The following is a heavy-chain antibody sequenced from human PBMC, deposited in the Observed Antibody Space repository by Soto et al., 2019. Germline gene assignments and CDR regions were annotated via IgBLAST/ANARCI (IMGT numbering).Heavy chain of an antibody. J-gene: IGHJ4*02. V-gene: IGHV3-21*01. CDR2: ISSSSSYI. CDR3: ARDEDGSYGTDY. Sequence: RGSLRLSCAASGFTFSSYSMNWVRQAPGKGLEWVSSISSSSSYIYYADSVKGRFTISRDNAKNSLYLQMNSLRAEDTAVYYCARDEDGSYGTDYWGQGTLVTVSS. D-gene: IGHD1-26*01. CDR1: GFTFSSYS.